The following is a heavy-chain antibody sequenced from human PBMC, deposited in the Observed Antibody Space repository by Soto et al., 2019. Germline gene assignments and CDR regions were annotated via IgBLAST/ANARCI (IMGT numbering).Heavy chain of an antibody. Sequence: KPSETLSLTCTVSGGSISSCYWCWIRQRPGKGLEWIGSIYYSGSTNYNPSLASRVTISVDTSKNQFSLKVSSVTAADTAVYYCARTPLRDGSNSFPRTFDYWGQGTLVTVSS. J-gene: IGHJ4*02. CDR3: ARTPLRDGSNSFPRTFDY. V-gene: IGHV4-59*05. CDR2: IYYSGST. D-gene: IGHD1-26*01. CDR1: GGSISSCY.